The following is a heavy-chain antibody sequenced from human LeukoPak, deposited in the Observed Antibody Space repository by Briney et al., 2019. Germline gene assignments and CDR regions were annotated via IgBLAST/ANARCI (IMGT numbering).Heavy chain of an antibody. J-gene: IGHJ4*02. V-gene: IGHV5-51*01. Sequence: GESLKISCKGSGYSFTSYWIGWVRQMPGKGLEWMGIIHPGESDTRYSPSFQGQVTISADKSISTAYLQWSSLRASDTAMYYCARNADGGNSDGAFDYWGQGTLVTVSS. CDR2: IHPGESDT. D-gene: IGHD4-23*01. CDR3: ARNADGGNSDGAFDY. CDR1: GYSFTSYW.